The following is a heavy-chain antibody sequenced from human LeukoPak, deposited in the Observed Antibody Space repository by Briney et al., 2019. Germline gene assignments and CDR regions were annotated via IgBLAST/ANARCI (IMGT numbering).Heavy chain of an antibody. J-gene: IGHJ5*02. CDR1: GGSISSYY. Sequence: KPSETLSLTCAVYGGSISSYYWSWIRQPAGKGLEWIGRIYTSGSITYNPSLKSRVSMSVDTSKNQFSLKLSSVTAADTAVYYCARDSGTTGEVKFDPWGQGTLVTVSS. V-gene: IGHV4-4*07. CDR2: IYTSGSI. D-gene: IGHD3-10*01. CDR3: ARDSGTTGEVKFDP.